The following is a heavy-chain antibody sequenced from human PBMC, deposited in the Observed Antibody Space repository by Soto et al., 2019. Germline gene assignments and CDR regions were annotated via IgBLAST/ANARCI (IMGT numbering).Heavy chain of an antibody. CDR2: ISGSGGST. CDR3: AKDFLGIGTMIVVVRGDAFDI. Sequence: GGSLRLSCASSGFTFSSYAMSWVRQAPGTGLEWVSAISGSGGSTYYADSVKGRFTISRDNSKNTLYLQMNSLRAEDTAVYYCAKDFLGIGTMIVVVRGDAFDIWGQGTMVTVSS. D-gene: IGHD3-22*01. CDR1: GFTFSSYA. V-gene: IGHV3-23*01. J-gene: IGHJ3*02.